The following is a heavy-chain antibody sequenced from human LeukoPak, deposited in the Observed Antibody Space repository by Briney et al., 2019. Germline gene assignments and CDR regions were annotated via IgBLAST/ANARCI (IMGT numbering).Heavy chain of an antibody. CDR1: GGSISSGGFY. J-gene: IGHJ4*02. CDR2: IFYTGST. CDR3: ARLRETLDY. V-gene: IGHV4-39*01. Sequence: SETLSLTCTVSGGSISSGGFYWRWFRQHPGRGLEWIGSIFYTGSTYYNPSLKSRVSISVDTSKNQFSLKLSSVTAADTAVYYCARLRETLDYWGQGTLVTVSS. D-gene: IGHD1-26*01.